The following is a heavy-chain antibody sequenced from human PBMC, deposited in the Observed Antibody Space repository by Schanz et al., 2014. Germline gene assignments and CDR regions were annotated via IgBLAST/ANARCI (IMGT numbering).Heavy chain of an antibody. D-gene: IGHD1-1*01. CDR3: ARDTTWRLDL. Sequence: QVQLQESGPGLVKPSQTLSLTCTVSGGSIRSGTYYWSWIRQPAGKALEWVGRVFPNGITNYNPSLKSRVPISRAPSKTHFSLRLTSLTAADAAVYYCARDTTWRLDLWGRGTLVTVSS. CDR1: GGSIRSGTYY. CDR2: VFPNGIT. J-gene: IGHJ2*01. V-gene: IGHV4-61*02.